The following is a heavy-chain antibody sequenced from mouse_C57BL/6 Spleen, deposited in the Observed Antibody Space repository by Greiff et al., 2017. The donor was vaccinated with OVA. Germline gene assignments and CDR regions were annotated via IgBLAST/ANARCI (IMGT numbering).Heavy chain of an antibody. D-gene: IGHD2-5*01. J-gene: IGHJ2*01. Sequence: VQLQQSGAELVKPGASVKLSCKASGYTFTSYWMHWVKQRPGQGLEWIGMIHPNSGSTNYNEKFKSKATLTVDKSSSTAYRQLSCLTSEDSAVYYCASGGYYSNAFDYWGQGTTLTVSS. V-gene: IGHV1-64*01. CDR1: GYTFTSYW. CDR3: ASGGYYSNAFDY. CDR2: IHPNSGST.